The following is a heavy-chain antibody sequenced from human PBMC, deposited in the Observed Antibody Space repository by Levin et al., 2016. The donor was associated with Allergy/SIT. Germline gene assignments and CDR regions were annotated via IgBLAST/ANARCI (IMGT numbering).Heavy chain of an antibody. CDR2: IYYSGST. V-gene: IGHV4-59*13. D-gene: IGHD1-20*01. Sequence: SETLSLTCTVSGGSIKSYYWSWFRQSPGKGLECIGYIYYSGSTNYNPALKSRVTMSVDTPKNQFSLSLSSVTAADTAMYYCARIRRFNWNPEAFDIWGQGAMVTVSS. J-gene: IGHJ3*02. CDR3: ARIRRFNWNPEAFDI. CDR1: GGSIKSYY.